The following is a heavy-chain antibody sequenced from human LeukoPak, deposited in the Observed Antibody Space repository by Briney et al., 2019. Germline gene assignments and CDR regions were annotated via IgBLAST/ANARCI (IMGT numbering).Heavy chain of an antibody. CDR3: ARDMTGGIWARATSFDH. V-gene: IGHV1-2*02. J-gene: IGHJ4*02. CDR1: GYTFSAFY. Sequence: ASVKVSCKTSGYTFSAFYMHWVRQAPGQGPEWMGWINPDSGGSEYGQKFQGRVTFTSDTSSNTIYMEVRSLKSDDTAVYYCARDMTGGIWARATSFDHWGQGTLVTVSS. CDR2: INPDSGGS. D-gene: IGHD1-14*01.